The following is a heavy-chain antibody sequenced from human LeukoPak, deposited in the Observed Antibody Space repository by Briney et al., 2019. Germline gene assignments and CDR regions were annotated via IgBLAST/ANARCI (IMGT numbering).Heavy chain of an antibody. J-gene: IGHJ4*02. Sequence: PGGSPRLSCAASGFTFSSHWMDWVRQAPGKGLEWVANIKQDGSESYYLDSVKGRFTISRDNSKNTLYLQMNSLRAEDTAVYYCAKDRAGTIDYWGQGTLVTVSS. CDR3: AKDRAGTIDY. D-gene: IGHD1-14*01. CDR1: GFTFSSHW. CDR2: IKQDGSES. V-gene: IGHV3-7*01.